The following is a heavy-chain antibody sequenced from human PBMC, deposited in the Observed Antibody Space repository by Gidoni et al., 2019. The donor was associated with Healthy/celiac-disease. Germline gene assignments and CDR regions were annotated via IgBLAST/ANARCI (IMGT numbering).Heavy chain of an antibody. V-gene: IGHV1-46*01. CDR3: ARGGGVVKVIVVVPAAAFDY. Sequence: QVQLVQSGAEVKKPGASVKVSCKASGYTFTSYYMHWVRQAPGQGLEWMGIINPSGGSTSYAQKFQGRVTMTRDTSTSTVYMELSSLRSEDTAVYYCARGGGVVKVIVVVPAAAFDYWGQGTLVTVSS. CDR2: INPSGGST. D-gene: IGHD2-2*01. J-gene: IGHJ4*02. CDR1: GYTFTSYY.